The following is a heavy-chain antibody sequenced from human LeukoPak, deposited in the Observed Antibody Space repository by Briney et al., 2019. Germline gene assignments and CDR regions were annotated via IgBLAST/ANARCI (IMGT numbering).Heavy chain of an antibody. CDR3: ARDYTSDDAFDI. V-gene: IGHV1-18*01. CDR1: GYTFTSYG. J-gene: IGHJ3*02. CDR2: ISAYNGNT. D-gene: IGHD2-2*02. Sequence: ASVKVSCKASGYTFTSYGISWVRQAPGQGLEWMGWISAYNGNTNYAQKLQGRVTMTTDTSTRTAYMELRSLRTDDTAVYYCARDYTSDDAFDIWGQGTMVTVSS.